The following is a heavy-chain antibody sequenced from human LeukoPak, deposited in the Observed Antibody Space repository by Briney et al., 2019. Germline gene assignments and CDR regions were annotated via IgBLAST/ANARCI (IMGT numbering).Heavy chain of an antibody. CDR2: VYSGGST. D-gene: IGHD1-26*01. CDR3: TRDASGDTSSGPRMDV. J-gene: IGHJ6*02. V-gene: IGHV3-66*01. Sequence: HPGGSLRLSCAASGFTVSNNYMSWVRQAPGKGLEWVSFVYSGGSTYYADSVKGRFAISRDNSKNTLYLQMNSLRAEDTAVYYCTRDASGDTSSGPRMDVWAKGLWSPSP. CDR1: GFTVSNNY.